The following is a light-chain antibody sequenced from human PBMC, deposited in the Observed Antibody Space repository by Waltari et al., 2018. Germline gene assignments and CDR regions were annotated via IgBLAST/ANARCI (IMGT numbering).Light chain of an antibody. Sequence: DIQMTQSPSSLSASVGDRVTITCRASQSISSYLNWYQQKPGKAPKLLIYAASSLQSGVPSRFRGRGSGTDLTLTISSRQPEDFATYYCQQSDSTPPTVGQGTKLEIK. CDR2: AAS. V-gene: IGKV1-39*01. CDR3: QQSDSTPPT. CDR1: QSISSY. J-gene: IGKJ2*01.